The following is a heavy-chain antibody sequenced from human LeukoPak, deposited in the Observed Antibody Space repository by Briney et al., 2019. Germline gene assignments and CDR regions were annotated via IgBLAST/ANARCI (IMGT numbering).Heavy chain of an antibody. CDR2: INPNSGDT. V-gene: IGHV1-2*02. J-gene: IGHJ4*02. D-gene: IGHD5-12*01. Sequence: ASVKVSCKASGYTFTGYYMHWVRQAPGQGLEWMGWINPNSGDTNYAQKFQGRVTMTRDTSSSTAYMDLSSLRSEDMAVYYCARGRLYSGYDFQIDYWGQGTLVTVSS. CDR3: ARGRLYSGYDFQIDY. CDR1: GYTFTGYY.